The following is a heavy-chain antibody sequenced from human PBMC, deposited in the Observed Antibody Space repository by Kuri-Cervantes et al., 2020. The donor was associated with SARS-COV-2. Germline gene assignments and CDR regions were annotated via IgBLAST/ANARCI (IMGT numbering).Heavy chain of an antibody. CDR1: GYTFTSYG. Sequence: ASVKVSCKASGYTFTSYGISWVRQAPGQGLEWMGWISAYNGNTNYAQKLQGRVTMTTDTSTSTAYMELRSLRSDDTAVYYCARGPHYFYDDFSVGFDPWGQGTLVTVSS. CDR3: ARGPHYFYDDFSVGFDP. J-gene: IGHJ5*02. CDR2: ISAYNGNT. V-gene: IGHV1-18*01. D-gene: IGHD3-22*01.